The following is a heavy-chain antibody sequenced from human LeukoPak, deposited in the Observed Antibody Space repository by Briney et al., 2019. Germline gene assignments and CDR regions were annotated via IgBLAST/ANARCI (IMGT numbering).Heavy chain of an antibody. V-gene: IGHV3-30*02. CDR1: GFTFSSYG. J-gene: IGHJ4*02. CDR3: ALLMMYAIDFDY. D-gene: IGHD2-8*01. Sequence: PGGSLRLSCAASGFTFSSYGMHWVRQAPGKGLEWVAFIRYDGSNKYYADSVKGRFTISRDISKNTLYLQMNSLRAEDTAIYYCALLMMYAIDFDYWGQGTLVTVSS. CDR2: IRYDGSNK.